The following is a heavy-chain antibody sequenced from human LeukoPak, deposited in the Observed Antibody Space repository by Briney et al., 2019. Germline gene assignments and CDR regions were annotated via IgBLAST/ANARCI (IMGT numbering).Heavy chain of an antibody. CDR2: ISGSGGST. D-gene: IGHD3-22*01. J-gene: IGHJ4*02. Sequence: GGSLRLSCAASGFTFSSYAMSWVRQAPGKGLEWVSAISGSGGSTYYADSVKGRFTISRDNSKNTLYMQMNSLRAEDTAVYYCAKDVNSSGYYLGFDYWGQGTLVTVSS. CDR1: GFTFSSYA. CDR3: AKDVNSSGYYLGFDY. V-gene: IGHV3-23*01.